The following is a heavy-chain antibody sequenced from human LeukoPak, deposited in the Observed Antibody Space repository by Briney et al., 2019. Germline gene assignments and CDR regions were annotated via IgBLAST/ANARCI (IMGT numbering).Heavy chain of an antibody. CDR1: GYTFTGYY. D-gene: IGHD3-22*01. V-gene: IGHV1-2*02. CDR2: INPNSGGT. CDR3: ARGNDYYDSSGYYYFDY. J-gene: IGHJ4*02. Sequence: ASVKVSCKASGYTFTGYYMHWVRHAPGQGREWMGWINPNSGGTNYAQKFQGRVTMTRDTSISTAYMELSRLRSEDTDVSYCARGNDYYDSSGYYYFDYWGQGTLVTVSS.